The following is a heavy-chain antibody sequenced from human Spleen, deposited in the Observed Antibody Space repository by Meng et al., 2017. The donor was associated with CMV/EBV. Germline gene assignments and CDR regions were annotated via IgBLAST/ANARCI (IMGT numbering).Heavy chain of an antibody. CDR1: GGTFSSYT. J-gene: IGHJ6*02. Sequence: SVKVSCKASGGTFSSYTFSWVRQAPGQGLEWMGGIIPIFGTANYAQKFQGRVTITTDESTSTAYMELSSLRSEDTAVYYCARDIQEYYYTGYYYYYGMDVWGQGTTVTVSS. CDR3: ARDIQEYYYTGYYYYYGMDV. V-gene: IGHV1-69*05. D-gene: IGHD3-10*01. CDR2: IIPIFGTA.